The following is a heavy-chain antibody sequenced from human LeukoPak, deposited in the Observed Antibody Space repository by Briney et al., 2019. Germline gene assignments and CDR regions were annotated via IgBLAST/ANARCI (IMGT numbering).Heavy chain of an antibody. J-gene: IGHJ4*02. CDR2: ISASNGNT. CDR1: GYTFTSYG. Sequence: ASVKVSCKASGYTFTSYGISWVRQAPGQGLEWMGWISASNGNTKYAQKLQGRVTMTTDTSTSTAYMELRSLRSDDTAVYYCASVGTIFGVVTLDYWGQGTLVTVSS. CDR3: ASVGTIFGVVTLDY. D-gene: IGHD3-3*01. V-gene: IGHV1-18*04.